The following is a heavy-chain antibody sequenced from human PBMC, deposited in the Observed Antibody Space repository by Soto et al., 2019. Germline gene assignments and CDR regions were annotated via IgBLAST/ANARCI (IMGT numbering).Heavy chain of an antibody. CDR3: ARDAGEVAGTLNWFDP. CDR2: ISYDGSNK. Sequence: QVQLVESGGGVVQPGRSLRLSCAASGFTFSSYAMHWVRQAPGKGLEWVAVISYDGSNKYYADSVKGRFNLSRDNSKNTLYLQMNSLRAEDTAVYYCARDAGEVAGTLNWFDPWGQGTLVTVSS. CDR1: GFTFSSYA. J-gene: IGHJ5*02. V-gene: IGHV3-30-3*01. D-gene: IGHD6-19*01.